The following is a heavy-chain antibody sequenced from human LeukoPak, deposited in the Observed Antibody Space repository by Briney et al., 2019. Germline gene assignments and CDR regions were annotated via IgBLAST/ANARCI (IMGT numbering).Heavy chain of an antibody. J-gene: IGHJ5*02. CDR2: INSDGSST. D-gene: IGHD3-10*01. CDR3: AGGRITMVRGVLNWFDP. V-gene: IGHV3-74*01. Sequence: GGSLRLSCAASGFTFSSYWMHWVRQAPGKGLVWVSRINSDGSSTSYADSVKGRFTISRDNAKNTLYLQMNSLRAEDTAVYYCAGGRITMVRGVLNWFDPWGQGTLVTVSS. CDR1: GFTFSSYW.